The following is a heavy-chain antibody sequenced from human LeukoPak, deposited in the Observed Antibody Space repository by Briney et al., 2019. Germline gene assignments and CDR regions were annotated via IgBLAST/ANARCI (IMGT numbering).Heavy chain of an antibody. CDR3: ARDSNASGSGVFDY. CDR1: GGTFSSYA. J-gene: IGHJ4*02. D-gene: IGHD3-10*01. V-gene: IGHV1-69*01. Sequence: SVKVSCKASGGTFSSYAISWVRQAPGQGLEWMGGIIPIFGTANYAQKFQGSVTITADESTSTAYIELSSLRSEHTAVYYCARDSNASGSGVFDYWGQGTLVTVSS. CDR2: IIPIFGTA.